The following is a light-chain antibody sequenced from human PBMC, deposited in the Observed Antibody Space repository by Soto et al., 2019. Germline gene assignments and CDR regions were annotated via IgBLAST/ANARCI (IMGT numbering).Light chain of an antibody. CDR1: SSDVGGYNY. J-gene: IGLJ1*01. Sequence: QSVLTQPRSVSGSPGQSITISCTGTSSDVGGYNYVSWYRQHPGKAPKLMIHDVSKRPSGVPDRFSGSKSGNTASLTISGLQAEDEADYYCCSYAGSYTHYVFGTGTKVTVL. V-gene: IGLV2-11*01. CDR2: DVS. CDR3: CSYAGSYTHYV.